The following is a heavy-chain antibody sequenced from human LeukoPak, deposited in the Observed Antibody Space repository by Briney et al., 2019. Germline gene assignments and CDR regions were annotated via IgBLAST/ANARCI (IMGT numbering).Heavy chain of an antibody. Sequence: GASVKVSCKASGYTFTSYYMHWVRQAPGQGLEWMGIINPSGGSTSYAQKFQGRVTMTRDTSTSTVYKELSSLRSEDTAVYYCARVLSDDFWSGYSFSYFDYWGQGTLVTVSS. CDR2: INPSGGST. CDR1: GYTFTSYY. CDR3: ARVLSDDFWSGYSFSYFDY. D-gene: IGHD3-3*01. J-gene: IGHJ4*02. V-gene: IGHV1-46*01.